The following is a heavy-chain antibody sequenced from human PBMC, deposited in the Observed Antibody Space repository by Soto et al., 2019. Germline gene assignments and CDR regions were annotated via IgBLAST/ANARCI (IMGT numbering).Heavy chain of an antibody. J-gene: IGHJ4*02. CDR2: TYYRSKWYN. D-gene: IGHD4-17*01. CDR3: AREWATVTTGLDY. CDR1: GDSVSSNSAA. Sequence: SPTLSLTCAISGDSVSSNSAAWNWIRQSPSRGLEWLGRTYYRSKWYNDYARSVKGRITINPDTSKNQFSLQLNSVTAEDTALYYCAREWATVTTGLDYWGQGTLVTVSS. V-gene: IGHV6-1*01.